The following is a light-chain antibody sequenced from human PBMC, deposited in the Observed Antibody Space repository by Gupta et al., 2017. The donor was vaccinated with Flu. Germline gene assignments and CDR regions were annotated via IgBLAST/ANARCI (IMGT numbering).Light chain of an antibody. V-gene: IGKV3-20*01. CDR3: QQSGSFIT. Sequence: PGTRSVSPGERATRSCRASQSVSSNYLAWYQQKPGQGPKLLIYGASSRATGIPDRFSGRGSGTDFTLTISRLEPEDFAVYFCQQSGSFITFGQGTRLEIK. J-gene: IGKJ5*01. CDR2: GAS. CDR1: QSVSSNY.